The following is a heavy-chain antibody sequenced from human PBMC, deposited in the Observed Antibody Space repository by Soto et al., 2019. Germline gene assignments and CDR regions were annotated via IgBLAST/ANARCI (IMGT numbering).Heavy chain of an antibody. V-gene: IGHV4-59*08. D-gene: IGHD1-20*01. CDR3: ARDNWIDLGRWFDP. CDR2: IHYSGSA. J-gene: IGHJ5*02. CDR1: GGSISTFY. Sequence: QVQLQESGPGLVNPSETLSLTCTVSGGSISTFYWSWIRQPPGKGLAWIGYIHYSGSAVYNPSLKSRLTISVDTSKNQFSLKLSSVTAADTAGYYCARDNWIDLGRWFDPWGQGTLVTVSS.